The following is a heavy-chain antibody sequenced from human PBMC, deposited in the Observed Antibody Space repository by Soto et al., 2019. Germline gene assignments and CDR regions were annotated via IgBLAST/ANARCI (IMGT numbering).Heavy chain of an antibody. CDR3: ARLWVGELSPYDYYYYGMDV. V-gene: IGHV1-18*01. J-gene: IGHJ6*02. D-gene: IGHD3-10*01. Sequence: QVQLVQSGAEVKKPGASVKVSCKASGYTFTSYVISWVRQAPGQGLEWMGWISAYNGNTNYAQKLQGRVNMTTDTSTSTAYMELRSLRSDDTAVYYCARLWVGELSPYDYYYYGMDVWGQGTTVTVSS. CDR2: ISAYNGNT. CDR1: GYTFTSYV.